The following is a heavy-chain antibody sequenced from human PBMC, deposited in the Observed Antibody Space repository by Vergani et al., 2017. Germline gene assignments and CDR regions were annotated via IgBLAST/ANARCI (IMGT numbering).Heavy chain of an antibody. Sequence: VQLVESGGGVVQPGGSLRLSCAASGFTFSSYSMNWVRQAPGKGLEWVSSISSSSSYIYYADSVKGRFTISRDNAKNSLYLQMNSLRAEDTAVYYCARRGSAPVIPLYYYYYMDVWGKGTTVTVSS. J-gene: IGHJ6*03. V-gene: IGHV3-21*01. CDR1: GFTFSSYS. D-gene: IGHD3-16*02. CDR2: ISSSSSYI. CDR3: ARRGSAPVIPLYYYYYMDV.